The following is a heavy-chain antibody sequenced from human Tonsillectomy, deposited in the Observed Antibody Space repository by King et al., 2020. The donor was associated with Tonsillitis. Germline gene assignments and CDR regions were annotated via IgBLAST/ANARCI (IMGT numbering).Heavy chain of an antibody. V-gene: IGHV3-30*03. CDR3: ARDLVVDIVATAFDY. D-gene: IGHD5-12*01. CDR1: GFTFSSYG. J-gene: IGHJ4*02. CDR2: ISYDGSNK. Sequence: VQLVESGGGVVQPGRSLRLSCAASGFTFSSYGMHWVRQAPGKGLEWVAVISYDGSNKYYADSVKGRFTISRDNSKNTLYLQMNSLRAEDTAIYYCARDLVVDIVATAFDYWGQGTLVTVSS.